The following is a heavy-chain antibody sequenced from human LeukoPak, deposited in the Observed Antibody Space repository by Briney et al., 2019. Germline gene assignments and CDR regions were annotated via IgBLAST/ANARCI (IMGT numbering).Heavy chain of an antibody. Sequence: GGSLRLSCAASGFTFSSFGMHWVRQAPGKGLEWVAVIWSDGNNKYYADSVKGRFTISRDNSKNTLYLQMNSLRAEDTAVYYCARDMTYYYGMDVWGQGTTVTVSS. CDR3: ARDMTYYYGMDV. CDR1: GFTFSSFG. V-gene: IGHV3-33*01. CDR2: IWSDGNNK. D-gene: IGHD3-16*01. J-gene: IGHJ6*02.